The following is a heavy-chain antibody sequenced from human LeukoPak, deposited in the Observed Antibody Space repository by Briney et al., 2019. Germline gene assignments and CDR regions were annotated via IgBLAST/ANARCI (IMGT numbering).Heavy chain of an antibody. V-gene: IGHV3-23*01. CDR2: ISGSGADI. CDR1: GFTFRTYA. CDR3: ARDSTQMVARFDY. J-gene: IGHJ4*02. D-gene: IGHD2-8*01. Sequence: PGGSLRLSCAGSGFTFRTYAMSWVRQAPGKGLEWVSAISGSGADIYYADSVKGRFTISRDNSKNTLFLQMNSLRAEDTAVYYCARDSTQMVARFDYWGQGTLVTVSS.